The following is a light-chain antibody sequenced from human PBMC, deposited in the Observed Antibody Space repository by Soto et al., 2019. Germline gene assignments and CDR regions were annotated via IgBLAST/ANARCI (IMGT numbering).Light chain of an antibody. V-gene: IGLV2-8*01. Sequence: QSVLNQPPSASGAPGQSVTISCTGTSSDGGGYNYVSWYQQYPGKAPKLMIYEVNKRPSGVPDRFSGSKSGNTASLTVSGLQAEDEADYYCNSYAGSPYVFATGTKVTVL. CDR3: NSYAGSPYV. CDR2: EVN. CDR1: SSDGGGYNY. J-gene: IGLJ1*01.